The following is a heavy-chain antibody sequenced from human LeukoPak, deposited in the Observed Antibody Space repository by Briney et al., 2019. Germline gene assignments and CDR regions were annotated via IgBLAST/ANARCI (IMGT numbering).Heavy chain of an antibody. CDR3: ARAGGYSSGWLAY. V-gene: IGHV3-21*01. CDR1: GFTFSSYS. CDR2: ISSSSSYI. J-gene: IGHJ4*02. Sequence: GGSLRLSCAASGFTFSSYSMNWVRQAPGKGLEWVSSISSSSSYIYYADSVKGRFTIPRDNAKNSLYLQMNSLRAEDTAVYYCARAGGYSSGWLAYWGQGTLVTVSS. D-gene: IGHD6-19*01.